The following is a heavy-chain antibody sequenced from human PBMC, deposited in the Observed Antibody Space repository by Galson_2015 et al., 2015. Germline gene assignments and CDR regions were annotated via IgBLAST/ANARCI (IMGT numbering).Heavy chain of an antibody. CDR2: IKQDGTDK. D-gene: IGHD1-26*01. CDR1: GFTFNSYW. CDR3: ARINVGAIIPYRYFDY. J-gene: IGHJ4*02. V-gene: IGHV3-7*01. Sequence: SLRLSCAASGFTFNSYWMSWVRQAPGKGLEWVANIKQDGTDKYFVGSVKGRFTISRDNAKNSLYLQMNSLRAEDSAVYYCARINVGAIIPYRYFDYWGQGTLVTVSS.